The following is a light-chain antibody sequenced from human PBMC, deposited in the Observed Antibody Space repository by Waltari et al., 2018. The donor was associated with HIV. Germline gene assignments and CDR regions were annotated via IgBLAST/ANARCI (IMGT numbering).Light chain of an antibody. CDR3: AVWDDTLSNWI. J-gene: IGLJ2*01. V-gene: IGLV1-47*01. Sequence: QSLLIQTPPVSETPGQRVIISCSGSDSNVGRNNVYWYQQFPGASPTLLIYMGHQRPSGVPDRFSGSKSGTSASLAISGVRPEDEADCYCAVWDDTLSNWIFGGGTKLTVL. CDR2: MGH. CDR1: DSNVGRNN.